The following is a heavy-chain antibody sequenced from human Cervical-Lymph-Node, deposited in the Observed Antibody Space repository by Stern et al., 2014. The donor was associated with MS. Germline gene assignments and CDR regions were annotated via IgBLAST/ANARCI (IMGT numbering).Heavy chain of an antibody. CDR3: ARGDDKTSYDY. CDR1: GYTFTNTG. D-gene: IGHD1-1*01. J-gene: IGHJ4*02. Sequence: QVQLVESGAEVKKPGASVKVSCKASGYTFTNTGIHWVRLAPGQGPEWMGWVSTYNGNTKYAQKLQGRVTMNTDTSTSTAYMELRSLRSDDTAVYYCARGDDKTSYDYWGQGTLVTVSS. V-gene: IGHV1-18*01. CDR2: VSTYNGNT.